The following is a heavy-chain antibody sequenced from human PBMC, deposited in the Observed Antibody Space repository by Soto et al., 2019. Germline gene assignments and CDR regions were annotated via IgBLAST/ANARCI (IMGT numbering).Heavy chain of an antibody. V-gene: IGHV3-33*01. CDR3: ARDPREYYFGY. Sequence: PGGSLRLSCAASGFTFSSYGIHWVRQAPGKGQEWVGFLCYDGSNKYYADSVKGRFTISRDSSKNTVFLQMDSLRFEDTAVYYCARDPREYYFGYWGQGTLVTVSS. J-gene: IGHJ4*02. CDR2: LCYDGSNK. CDR1: GFTFSSYG.